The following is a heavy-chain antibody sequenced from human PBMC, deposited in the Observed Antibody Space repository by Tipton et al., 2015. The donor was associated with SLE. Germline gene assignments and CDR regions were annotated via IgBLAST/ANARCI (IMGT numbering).Heavy chain of an antibody. J-gene: IGHJ5*02. D-gene: IGHD6-19*01. Sequence: LRLSCTVSGGSISSHYWSWIRQPPGKGLEWIGYIYYSGSTNYNPSLKSRVTISVDTSKNQFSLKLSSVTAADTAVYYCARGPYSSGRRWFDPWGQGTLVTVSS. CDR1: GGSISSHY. CDR2: IYYSGST. CDR3: ARGPYSSGRRWFDP. V-gene: IGHV4-59*11.